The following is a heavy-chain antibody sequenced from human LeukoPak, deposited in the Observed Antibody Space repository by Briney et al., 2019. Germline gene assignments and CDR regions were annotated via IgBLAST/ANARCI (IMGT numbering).Heavy chain of an antibody. Sequence: PGGSLRLSCAASGFTFSSYAMSWVRQAPGKGLEWVSAISGSSGSTYYADSVKGRFTISRDNSKNTLYLQMNSLRAEDTAVYYCAKDSGWVSSGWYLDYWGQGTLVTVSS. CDR2: ISGSSGST. V-gene: IGHV3-23*01. J-gene: IGHJ4*02. CDR3: AKDSGWVSSGWYLDY. D-gene: IGHD6-19*01. CDR1: GFTFSSYA.